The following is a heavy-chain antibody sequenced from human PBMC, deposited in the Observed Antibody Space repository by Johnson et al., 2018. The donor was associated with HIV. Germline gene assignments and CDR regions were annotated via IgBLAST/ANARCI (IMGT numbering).Heavy chain of an antibody. J-gene: IGHJ3*02. D-gene: IGHD5-12*01. CDR2: IDRVGRT. CDR1: GLTVSSNY. V-gene: IGHV3-66*02. Sequence: EKLVESGGGLVQPGGSLRLSCVVSGLTVSSNYMNWVRQAPGKGLEWVSLIDRVGRTSYADSVKGRFTIAIDNSNNSLHLQMNSLRPEDTAVYYCVRDIARRGGTAFDIWGQGTLVTVSS. CDR3: VRDIARRGGTAFDI.